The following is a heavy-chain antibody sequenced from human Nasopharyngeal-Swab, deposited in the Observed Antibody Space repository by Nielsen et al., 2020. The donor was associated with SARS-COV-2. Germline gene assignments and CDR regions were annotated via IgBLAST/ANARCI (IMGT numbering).Heavy chain of an antibody. CDR2: IKQDGSEK. V-gene: IGHV3-7*01. CDR3: ARDAFPGIAAAGPDY. D-gene: IGHD6-13*01. Sequence: WIRQPPGKGLEWVANIKQDGSEKYYVDSVKGRFTLSRDNSKNSLYLQMNSLRAEDTAVYYCARDAFPGIAAAGPDYWGQGTLVTVSS. J-gene: IGHJ4*02.